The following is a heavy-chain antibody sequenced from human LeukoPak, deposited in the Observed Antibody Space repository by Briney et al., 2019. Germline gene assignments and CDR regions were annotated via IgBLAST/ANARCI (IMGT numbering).Heavy chain of an antibody. D-gene: IGHD3-22*01. CDR2: INTNTGNP. V-gene: IGHV7-4-1*02. CDR3: ARDGDSSISGYYDWFDP. Sequence: ASVKVSCKASGGTFSSYAISWVRQAPGQGLEWMGWINTNTGNPTYAQGFTGRFVFSLDTSVSTAYLQISSLKAEDTAVYYCARDGDSSISGYYDWFDPWGQGTLVTVSS. J-gene: IGHJ5*02. CDR1: GGTFSSYA.